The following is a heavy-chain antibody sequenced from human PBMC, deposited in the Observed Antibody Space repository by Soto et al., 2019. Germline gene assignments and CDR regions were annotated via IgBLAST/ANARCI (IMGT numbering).Heavy chain of an antibody. Sequence: GGSLRLSCAASGFTFSSFGMHWVRQAPGKGLEWVAVMSKDGTYEYYPDSVKGRFTISRDNSKNTLYLQMNSLRVEDTAVYYCAKDQSNGPPFDSWGQGTLVTVSS. J-gene: IGHJ4*02. CDR3: AKDQSNGPPFDS. CDR2: MSKDGTYE. V-gene: IGHV3-30*18. D-gene: IGHD2-8*01. CDR1: GFTFSSFG.